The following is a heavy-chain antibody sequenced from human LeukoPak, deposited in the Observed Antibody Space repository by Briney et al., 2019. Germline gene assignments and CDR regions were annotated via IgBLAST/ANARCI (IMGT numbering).Heavy chain of an antibody. V-gene: IGHV3-7*01. CDR1: GFTFSSYW. J-gene: IGHJ4*02. Sequence: PGGSLRLSCAASGFTFSSYWMSWVRQAPGKGLEWVANIKQDGSEKYYVDSVKGRFTISRDNAKNPLYLQMNSLRAEDTAVYYCARGFQGARGWAFDYWGQGTLVTVSS. CDR3: ARGFQGARGWAFDY. D-gene: IGHD6-19*01. CDR2: IKQDGSEK.